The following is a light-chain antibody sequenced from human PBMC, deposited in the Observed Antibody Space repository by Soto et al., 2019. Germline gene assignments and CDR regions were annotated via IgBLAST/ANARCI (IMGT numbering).Light chain of an antibody. Sequence: QPVLTQPPSASGTPGQTVTISCSGSSSSIGSHTVNWYQQLPGTAPKVLIYNDNQRPSGVPDRFSGSKSGTSASLAISGPQSEDEADYYCAAWDDSVNGGMFGGGTKLTVL. J-gene: IGLJ3*02. V-gene: IGLV1-44*01. CDR3: AAWDDSVNGGM. CDR1: SSSIGSHT. CDR2: NDN.